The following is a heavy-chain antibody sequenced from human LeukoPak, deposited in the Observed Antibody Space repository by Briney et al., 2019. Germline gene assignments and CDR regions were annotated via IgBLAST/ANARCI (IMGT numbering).Heavy chain of an antibody. J-gene: IGHJ4*02. CDR1: GFTFSSYS. Sequence: PGGSLRLSCAASGFTFSSYSMNWVRQAPGKGLEWVSSISSSSSYIYYADSVKGRFTISRDTANNSLYLQMNSLRGEDTAVYYCARVRSSGYDLAPFDYWGQGTLVTVSS. CDR3: ARVRSSGYDLAPFDY. V-gene: IGHV3-21*01. D-gene: IGHD5-12*01. CDR2: ISSSSSYI.